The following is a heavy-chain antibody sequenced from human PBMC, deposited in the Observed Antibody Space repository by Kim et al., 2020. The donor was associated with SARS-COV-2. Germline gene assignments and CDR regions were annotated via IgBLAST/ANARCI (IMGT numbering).Heavy chain of an antibody. CDR2: IYYSGST. V-gene: IGHV4-61*01. CDR3: ARDLWLVTQRTTWFDP. Sequence: SETLSLTCTVSGGSVSSGSYYWSWIRQPPGKGLEWIGYIYYSGSTNYNPSLKSRVTISVDTSKNQFSLKLSSVTAADTAVYYFARDLWLVTQRTTWFDP. J-gene: IGHJ5*02. D-gene: IGHD6-19*01. CDR1: GGSVSSGSYY.